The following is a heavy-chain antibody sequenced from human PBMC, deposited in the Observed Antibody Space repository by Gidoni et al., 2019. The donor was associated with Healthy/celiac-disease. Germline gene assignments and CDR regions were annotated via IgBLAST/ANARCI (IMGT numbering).Heavy chain of an antibody. CDR3: AREGGYGYL. D-gene: IGHD5-18*01. V-gene: IGHV4-61*02. J-gene: IGHJ4*02. CDR2: IYTSGST. CDR1: GGSISSGSYY. Sequence: QVQLQESGPGLVKPSQTLSLTCTVSGGSISSGSYYWSWIRQPAGKGLEWIGRIYTSGSTNYNPSLKSRVTISVDTSKNQFSLKLSSVTAADTAVYYCAREGGYGYLWGQGTLVTVSS.